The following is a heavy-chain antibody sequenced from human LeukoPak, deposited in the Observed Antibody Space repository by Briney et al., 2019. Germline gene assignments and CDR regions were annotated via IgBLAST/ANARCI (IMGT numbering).Heavy chain of an antibody. J-gene: IGHJ4*02. D-gene: IGHD3-3*01. V-gene: IGHV3-23*01. CDR3: AKDPKPLRFIVY. CDR1: GFTFSSST. Sequence: GGSLRLSCTASGFTFSSSTMSWLRQAPGKGLEWVSAISGSGGSTYYADSVKGRFTISRDNSKNTLYLQMNSLRAEDTAVYYCAKDPKPLRFIVYWGQGTLVTVSS. CDR2: ISGSGGST.